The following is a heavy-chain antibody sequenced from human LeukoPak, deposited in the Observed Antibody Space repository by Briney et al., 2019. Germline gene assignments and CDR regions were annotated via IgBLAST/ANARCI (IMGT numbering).Heavy chain of an antibody. CDR1: GFTFSSYS. D-gene: IGHD1-26*01. CDR3: ANSGSYLAFDI. CDR2: ISSSSSTI. Sequence: PGGSLRLSCAASGFTFSSYSMNWVRQAPGKGLEWVSYISSSSSTIYYADSVKGRFTISRDNAKNSLYLQMNSLRAEDTAVYYCANSGSYLAFDIWGQGTMVTVSS. V-gene: IGHV3-48*01. J-gene: IGHJ3*02.